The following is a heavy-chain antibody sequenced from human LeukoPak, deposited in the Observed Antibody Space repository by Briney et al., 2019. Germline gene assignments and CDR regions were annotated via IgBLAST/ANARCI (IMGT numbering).Heavy chain of an antibody. V-gene: IGHV4-34*01. D-gene: IGHD2-21*01. Sequence: KASETLSLTCAVYGGSFSGYYWSWIGQPPGKGLEWIGEINHSGSANYNPSLKSRVTISVDTSKNQFSLKLNSVTAADTAVYYCARRGGDRAFDIWGQGTMVTVSS. CDR1: GGSFSGYY. J-gene: IGHJ3*02. CDR2: INHSGSA. CDR3: ARRGGDRAFDI.